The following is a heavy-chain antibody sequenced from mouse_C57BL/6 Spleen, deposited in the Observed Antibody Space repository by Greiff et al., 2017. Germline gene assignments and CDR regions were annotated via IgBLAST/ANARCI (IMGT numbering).Heavy chain of an antibody. CDR2: IRNKANGYTT. D-gene: IGHD2-1*01. CDR3: ARYISYGNYVHYAMDY. Sequence: DVMLVESGGGLVQPGGSLSFSCAASGFTFTDYYMSWVRQPPGKALEWLGFIRNKANGYTTGYTASVKGRFTISIANSQSILYLPMNALRAEESATYYCARYISYGNYVHYAMDYWGQGTSVTVSS. V-gene: IGHV7-3*01. CDR1: GFTFTDYY. J-gene: IGHJ4*01.